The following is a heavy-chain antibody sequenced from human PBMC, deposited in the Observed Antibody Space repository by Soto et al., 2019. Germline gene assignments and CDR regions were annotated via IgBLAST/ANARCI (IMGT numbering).Heavy chain of an antibody. V-gene: IGHV3-23*01. CDR3: AKSLGLRFLEWLNFF. Sequence: QPGGSLRLSCIASGFTFDDHAMHWVRQAPGKGLEWVSAISGSGGSTYYADSVKGRFTISRDNSKNTLYLQMNSLRAEDTAVYYCAKSLGLRFLEWLNFFWGQGTLVTVSS. CDR1: GFTFDDHA. D-gene: IGHD3-3*01. CDR2: ISGSGGST. J-gene: IGHJ4*02.